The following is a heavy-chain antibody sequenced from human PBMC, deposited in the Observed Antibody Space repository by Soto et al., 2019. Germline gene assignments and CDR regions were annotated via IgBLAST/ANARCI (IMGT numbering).Heavy chain of an antibody. Sequence: QLQLPESGPGLVKPSETLSLTCFVSGDSISTYYWTWIRQPAGKGLERIGRFGRLSNSGSNNYNPFRERRVTMSVDTSKNEFALRLSSVTAADTAVYYCARGAWGYSGYDSRFDYWGQGALVTVSS. CDR3: ARGAWGYSGYDSRFDY. CDR2: LSNSGSN. J-gene: IGHJ4*02. D-gene: IGHD5-12*01. V-gene: IGHV4-4*07. CDR1: GDSISTYY.